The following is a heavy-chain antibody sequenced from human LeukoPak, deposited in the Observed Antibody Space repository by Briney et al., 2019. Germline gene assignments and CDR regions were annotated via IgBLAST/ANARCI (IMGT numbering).Heavy chain of an antibody. CDR2: IYYSGST. Sequence: PSETPSLTCTVSGGSISSYYWSWIRQPPGKGLEWIGYIYYSGSTNYNPSLKSRVTISVDTSKNQFSLKLSSVTAADTAVYYCARSIYCSGGSCYLDYWGQGTLVTVSS. J-gene: IGHJ4*02. D-gene: IGHD2-15*01. V-gene: IGHV4-59*01. CDR1: GGSISSYY. CDR3: ARSIYCSGGSCYLDY.